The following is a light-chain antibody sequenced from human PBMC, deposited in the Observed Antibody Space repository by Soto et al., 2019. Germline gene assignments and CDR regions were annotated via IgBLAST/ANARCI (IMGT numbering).Light chain of an antibody. CDR1: QSISSY. Sequence: DIQMTQSPSSLSASVGDRVTITCRASQSISSYLNWYQQKPGKAPKLLIYAASSLQSGVPSRFSGSGSGTDFTLSISSLQPEDFATYYCQQYNGYSWTFGRGTKV. V-gene: IGKV1-39*01. J-gene: IGKJ1*01. CDR2: AAS. CDR3: QQYNGYSWT.